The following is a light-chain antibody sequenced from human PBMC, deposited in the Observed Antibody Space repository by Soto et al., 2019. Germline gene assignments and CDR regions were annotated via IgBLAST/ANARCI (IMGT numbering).Light chain of an antibody. Sequence: HSALTQPASVSGSPGQSITISCSGTRSDIGSYNYVAWYQQFPGKTPKILIYGVSNRPSGVSSRFSGSKSGNTASPTISGLQAEDEADYYCISYTGSSTSYVFGSGNKVTVL. J-gene: IGLJ1*01. V-gene: IGLV2-14*01. CDR3: ISYTGSSTSYV. CDR1: RSDIGSYNY. CDR2: GVS.